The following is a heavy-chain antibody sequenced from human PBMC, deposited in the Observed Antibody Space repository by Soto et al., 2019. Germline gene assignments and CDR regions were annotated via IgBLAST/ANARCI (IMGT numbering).Heavy chain of an antibody. CDR3: ARVLLWFGESSLDY. CDR1: GFTFSSYG. CDR2: IWYDGSNK. V-gene: IGHV3-33*01. Sequence: QVQLVESGGGVVQPGRSLRLSCAASGFTFSSYGMHWVRQAPGKGLEWVAVIWYDGSNKYYADSVKGRFTISRDNSKNTLYLQMNSLRAEATAVYYCARVLLWFGESSLDYWGQGTLVTVSS. D-gene: IGHD3-10*01. J-gene: IGHJ4*02.